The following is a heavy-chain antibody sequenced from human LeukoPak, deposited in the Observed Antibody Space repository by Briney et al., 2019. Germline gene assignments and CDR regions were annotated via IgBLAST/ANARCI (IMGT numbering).Heavy chain of an antibody. CDR2: INAGGSST. J-gene: IGHJ5*02. CDR3: VRDQGTWEYNH. Sequence: GASLRLSRAASGFIFSNYEMDWVRHAPGKGLEWVSYINAGGSSTYYAVSVKGRFTISRDNAKNSLYLQMNTLRADDTAVYYCVRDQGTWEYNHWGQGTLVTVSS. D-gene: IGHD1-1*01. V-gene: IGHV3-48*03. CDR1: GFIFSNYE.